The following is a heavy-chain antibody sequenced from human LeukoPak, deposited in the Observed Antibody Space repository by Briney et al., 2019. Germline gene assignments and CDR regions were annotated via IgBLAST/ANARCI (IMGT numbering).Heavy chain of an antibody. D-gene: IGHD3-10*02. J-gene: IGHJ6*04. Sequence: GGSLRLSCGASGFTFSSYEVNWVRQAPGKGLEWVSYISSSGNTIYYADSVKGRFTISRDNAKNSLYLQMNSLRAEDTAVYYCAELGITMIGGVWGKGTTVTISS. CDR3: AELGITMIGGV. CDR1: GFTFSSYE. CDR2: ISSSGNTI. V-gene: IGHV3-48*03.